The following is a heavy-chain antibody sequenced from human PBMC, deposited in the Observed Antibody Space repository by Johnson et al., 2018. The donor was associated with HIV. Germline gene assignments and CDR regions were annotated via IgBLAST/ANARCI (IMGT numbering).Heavy chain of an antibody. CDR2: IKQDGSEK. Sequence: QLVESGGGVVRPGGSLRLSCAASGFTFDDYGMSWVRQAPGKGLEWVANIKQDGSEKYYVDSVKGRFTISRDSSKNMLYLQMNSLRTEDTAVYYCGRDINYSNYVTDAFDIWGQGTVVTVSS. J-gene: IGHJ3*02. CDR1: GFTFDDYG. V-gene: IGHV3-7*01. CDR3: GRDINYSNYVTDAFDI. D-gene: IGHD4-11*01.